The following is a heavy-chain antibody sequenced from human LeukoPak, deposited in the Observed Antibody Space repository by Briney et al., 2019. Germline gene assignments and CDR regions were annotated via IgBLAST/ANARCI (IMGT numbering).Heavy chain of an antibody. CDR1: GYTFTSYG. CDR2: ISAYNGNT. J-gene: IGHJ3*02. Sequence: ASVKVSCKASGYTFTSYGISWVRQAPGQGLEWMGWISAYNGNTNYAQKLQGRVTMTTDTSTSTAYMELRSLRSDDTAVYYCARGVEDIVVVVAVAPAFDIWGQGTMVTVSS. D-gene: IGHD2-15*01. CDR3: ARGVEDIVVVVAVAPAFDI. V-gene: IGHV1-18*01.